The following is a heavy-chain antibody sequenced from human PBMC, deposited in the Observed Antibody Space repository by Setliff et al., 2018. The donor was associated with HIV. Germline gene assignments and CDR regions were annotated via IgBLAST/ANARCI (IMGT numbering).Heavy chain of an antibody. D-gene: IGHD6-13*01. V-gene: IGHV4-59*01. CDR1: GGSISSYY. CDR2: IYYSGST. CDR3: ARGSSWQYYYYYYMDV. J-gene: IGHJ6*03. Sequence: SETLSLTCTVSGGSISSYYWSWIRRPPGKGLEWIGYIYYSGSTNYNPSLKSRVTISVDTSKNQFSLKLSSVTAADTAVYYCARGSSWQYYYYYYMDVWGKGTTVTVSS.